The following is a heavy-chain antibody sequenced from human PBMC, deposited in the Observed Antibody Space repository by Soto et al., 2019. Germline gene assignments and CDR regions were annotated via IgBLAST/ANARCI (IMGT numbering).Heavy chain of an antibody. Sequence: SETLSLTCTVSGASINSGGYYWSWIRQLPGKGLGWIGYIYFSGSTYYNPSLESRVTISLDTSQNQFSLKLSSVTAADTAMYFCASGDAWEALLAHWGQGILVTVS. CDR2: IYFSGST. J-gene: IGHJ4*02. V-gene: IGHV4-31*03. CDR3: ASGDAWEALLAH. D-gene: IGHD4-17*01. CDR1: GASINSGGYY.